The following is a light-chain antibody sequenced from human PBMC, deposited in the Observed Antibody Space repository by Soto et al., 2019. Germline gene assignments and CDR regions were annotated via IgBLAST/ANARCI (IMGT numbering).Light chain of an antibody. CDR2: GNS. CDR1: SSNIGAGYD. J-gene: IGLJ2*01. V-gene: IGLV1-40*01. Sequence: QSVLTQPPSVSGAPGQRVTISCTGSSSNIGAGYDVHWYQQLPGTAPKLLIYGNSNRPSGVPDGFSGSKSGTSASLAVTGLQAEDEADYYSQSYDSSLSGSRVFGGGTKVTVL. CDR3: QSYDSSLSGSRV.